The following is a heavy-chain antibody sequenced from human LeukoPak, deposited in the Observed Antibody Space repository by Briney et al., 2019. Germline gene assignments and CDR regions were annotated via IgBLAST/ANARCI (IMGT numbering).Heavy chain of an antibody. CDR2: ISYDGSNK. CDR3: ARESGRVVVPAATARKGDWFDP. CDR1: GFTFSSYG. V-gene: IGHV3-30*03. Sequence: GGSLRLSCAASGFTFSSYGMHWVRQAPGKGLEWVAVISYDGSNKYYADSVKGRFTISRDNTKNTLYLQMNSLRAEDTAVYYCARESGRVVVPAATARKGDWFDPWGQGTLVTVSS. J-gene: IGHJ5*02. D-gene: IGHD2-2*01.